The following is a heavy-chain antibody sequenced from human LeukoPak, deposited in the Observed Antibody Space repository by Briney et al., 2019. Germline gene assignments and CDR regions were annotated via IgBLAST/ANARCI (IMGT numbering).Heavy chain of an antibody. Sequence: GGSLRLSCAASGFTFSSYAMHWVRQAPGKGLEWVAVISYDGSNKYYADSVKGRFTISRDNSKNTLYLQMNSLRAEDTAVYYCARNPHIVVVTAIDYWGQGTLVTVSS. CDR3: ARNPHIVVVTAIDY. J-gene: IGHJ4*02. CDR1: GFTFSSYA. D-gene: IGHD2-21*02. CDR2: ISYDGSNK. V-gene: IGHV3-30-3*01.